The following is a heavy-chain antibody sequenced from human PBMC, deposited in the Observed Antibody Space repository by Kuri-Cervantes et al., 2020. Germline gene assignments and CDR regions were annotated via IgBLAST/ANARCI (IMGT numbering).Heavy chain of an antibody. Sequence: SLKISCAASGFTFDDYAMHWVRQAPGTGLEWVSGISWNSGRIAYADSVKGRFTISRDNSKNTLSLQMNSLTAEDTAMCYCAKSYVPAGNNLGYFEYWGQGTLVTVSS. V-gene: IGHV3-9*01. D-gene: IGHD2-2*01. CDR3: AKSYVPAGNNLGYFEY. J-gene: IGHJ4*02. CDR1: GFTFDDYA. CDR2: ISWNSGRI.